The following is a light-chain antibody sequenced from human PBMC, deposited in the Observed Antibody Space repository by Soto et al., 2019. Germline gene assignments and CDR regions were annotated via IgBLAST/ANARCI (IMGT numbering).Light chain of an antibody. J-gene: IGKJ4*01. CDR2: GAS. CDR3: QNYDNAPLT. V-gene: IGKV1-27*01. Sequence: DIQMTQSPSSLSASVGDRVTITCRASQGISSYLAWYQQQPGRVPKLLIYGASTLQSGVPSRFSGSGSGTDFTLTISSLQPEDGATYYCQNYDNAPLTFGGGTKVEIK. CDR1: QGISSY.